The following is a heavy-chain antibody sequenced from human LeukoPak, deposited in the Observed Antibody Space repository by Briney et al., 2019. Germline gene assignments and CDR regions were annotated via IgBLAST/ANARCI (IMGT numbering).Heavy chain of an antibody. J-gene: IGHJ6*03. CDR1: GGTFSSYA. CDR3: ARGGDCSSTSCYPSYYYYYMDV. CDR2: IIPIFGTA. Sequence: SVKVSCKASGGTFSSYAISWVRRAPGQGHEWMGGIIPIFGTANYAQKFQGRVTITADESTSTAYMELSSLRSEDTAVYYCARGGDCSSTSCYPSYYYYYMDVWGKGTTFTVSS. D-gene: IGHD2-2*01. V-gene: IGHV1-69*13.